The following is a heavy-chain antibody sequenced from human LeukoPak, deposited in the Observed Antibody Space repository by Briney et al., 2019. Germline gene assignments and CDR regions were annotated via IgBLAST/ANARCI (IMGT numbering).Heavy chain of an antibody. D-gene: IGHD6-19*01. V-gene: IGHV4-39*01. CDR3: ARHQEGSGWSDAFDI. CDR1: GGSISSSSYY. Sequence: SETLSLTCTVSGGSISSSSYYWGWIRQPPGKGLEWIGSIYYSGSTYYNPSLKSRVTISVDTSKNQFSLKLSSVTAADTAVHYCARHQEGSGWSDAFDIWGQGTMVTVPS. CDR2: IYYSGST. J-gene: IGHJ3*02.